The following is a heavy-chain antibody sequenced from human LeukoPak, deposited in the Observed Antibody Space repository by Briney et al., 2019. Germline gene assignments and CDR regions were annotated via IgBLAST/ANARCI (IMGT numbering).Heavy chain of an antibody. Sequence: ASVKVSCKASGYTFTGYYMHWVRQAPGQGLEWMGWINPNGGGTNYAQKFQGWVTMTRDTSISTAYMELSRLRSDDTAAYYCAREGIAVAGTLGYWGQGTLVTVSS. D-gene: IGHD6-19*01. V-gene: IGHV1-2*04. J-gene: IGHJ4*02. CDR3: AREGIAVAGTLGY. CDR2: INPNGGGT. CDR1: GYTFTGYY.